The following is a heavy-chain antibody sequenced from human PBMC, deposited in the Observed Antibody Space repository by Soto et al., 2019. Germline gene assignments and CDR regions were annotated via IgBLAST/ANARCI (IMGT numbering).Heavy chain of an antibody. Sequence: PGESLKISCKGSGYSFTSHWIGWVRQMPGKGLVWMGIIYPGDSDTRYSPSFQGQVTISADKSISTAYLQWSSLKASDTAMYYCARHRPGGNPPYGMDVWGQGTTVTVSS. J-gene: IGHJ6*02. V-gene: IGHV5-51*01. CDR2: IYPGDSDT. D-gene: IGHD2-15*01. CDR3: ARHRPGGNPPYGMDV. CDR1: GYSFTSHW.